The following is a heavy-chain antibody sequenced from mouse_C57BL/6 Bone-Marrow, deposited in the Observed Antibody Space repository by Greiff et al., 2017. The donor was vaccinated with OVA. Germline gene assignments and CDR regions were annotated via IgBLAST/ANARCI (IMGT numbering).Heavy chain of an antibody. CDR1: GYTFTSYG. Sequence: VKLMESGAELARPGASVKLSCKASGYTFTSYGISWVKQRTGQGLEWIGEIYPRSGNTYYTEKFKGKATLTADKSSSTAYMELRSLTSEDSAVYFCARDSRAVDFDVWGTGTTVTVSS. D-gene: IGHD1-1*01. CDR3: ARDSRAVDFDV. J-gene: IGHJ1*03. CDR2: IYPRSGNT. V-gene: IGHV1-81*01.